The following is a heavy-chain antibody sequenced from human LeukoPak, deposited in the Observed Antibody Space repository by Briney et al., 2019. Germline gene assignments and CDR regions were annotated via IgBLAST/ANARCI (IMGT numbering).Heavy chain of an antibody. CDR3: ARGRVTIFGVLLNLDY. CDR2: INHSGST. Sequence: PGGSLRLSCAASGFTFTSYSMNWVRQAPGKGLEWIGEINHSGSTNYNPSLKSRVTISVDTSKNQFSLKLSSVTAADTAVYYCARGRVTIFGVLLNLDYWGQGTLVTVSS. D-gene: IGHD3-3*01. V-gene: IGHV4-34*01. J-gene: IGHJ4*02. CDR1: GFTFTSYS.